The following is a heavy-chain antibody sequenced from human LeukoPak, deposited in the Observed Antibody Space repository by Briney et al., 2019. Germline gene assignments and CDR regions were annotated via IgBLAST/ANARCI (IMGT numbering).Heavy chain of an antibody. V-gene: IGHV1-8*01. CDR2: MNPNSGNT. CDR1: GYTFTSYD. D-gene: IGHD3-3*01. CDR3: ARVPTYYDFWSGYYSYYYYGMDV. J-gene: IGHJ6*02. Sequence: ASVKVSCKASGYTFTSYDINWVRQAPGQGLEWMGWMNPNSGNTGYAQKFQGRVTMTRNTSISTAYMELSSLRSEDTAVYYCARVPTYYDFWSGYYSYYYYGMDVWGQGTTVTVSS.